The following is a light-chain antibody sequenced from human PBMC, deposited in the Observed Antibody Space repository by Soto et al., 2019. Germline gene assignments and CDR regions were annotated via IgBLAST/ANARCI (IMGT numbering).Light chain of an antibody. J-gene: IGLJ2*01. CDR3: AAWDDSLTAVV. V-gene: IGLV1-47*01. CDR1: FSNIGSNY. CDR2: RND. Sequence: SVLTQPPSASETPGQRVTISCSGSFSNIGSNYVCWYQQVPGAAPKILISRNDQRPSGVPDRFSGSKSGTSASLAISGLQSDDEADYYCAAWDDSLTAVVFGGGTKLTVL.